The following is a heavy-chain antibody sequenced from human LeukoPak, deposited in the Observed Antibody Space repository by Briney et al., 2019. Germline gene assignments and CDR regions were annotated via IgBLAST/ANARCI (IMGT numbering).Heavy chain of an antibody. J-gene: IGHJ6*02. CDR1: GFTFSSYA. D-gene: IGHD3-10*01. CDR2: SSGSGGST. Sequence: PGGSLRLSCAASGFTFSSYAMSWVRQAPGKGLEWVSGSSGSGGSTYYADSVKGRFTISRDNSNNTLYLQMNSLRADDTAVYYCARDRSYYGSGGHVYYYGMDVLGQGTTAIVSS. CDR3: ARDRSYYGSGGHVYYYGMDV. V-gene: IGHV3-23*01.